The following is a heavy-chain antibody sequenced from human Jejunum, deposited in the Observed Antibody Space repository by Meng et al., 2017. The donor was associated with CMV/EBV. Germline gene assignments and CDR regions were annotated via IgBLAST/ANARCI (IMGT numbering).Heavy chain of an antibody. D-gene: IGHD2-8*01. J-gene: IGHJ6*02. CDR2: ISYSGNT. CDR1: SVGRDYSY. Sequence: SVGRDYSYWGWVRQPPGKGLEWVAYISYSGNTNSNPSLKSRVSISADAAKNLFSLRLTSVTTADTAVYYCARGWADIRLSGVMDLWGQGATVTVSS. CDR3: ARGWADIRLSGVMDL. V-gene: IGHV4-61*01.